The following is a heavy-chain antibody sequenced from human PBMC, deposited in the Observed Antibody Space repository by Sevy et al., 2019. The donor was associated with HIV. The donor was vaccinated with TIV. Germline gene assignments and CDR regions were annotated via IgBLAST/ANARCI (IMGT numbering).Heavy chain of an antibody. CDR3: ARLSGWPY. V-gene: IGHV4-39*02. J-gene: IGHJ4*02. CDR2: IYYNWKT. CDR1: GDSISNNYYY. D-gene: IGHD6-19*01. Sequence: SETLSLTCAVSGDSISNNYYYWGWIRQPPGKGLEWIGSIYYNWKTYYNPSLKSRVTISVDTSDKDFSLKLRSATAADTAVYYCARLSGWPYWGQGTLVTVSS.